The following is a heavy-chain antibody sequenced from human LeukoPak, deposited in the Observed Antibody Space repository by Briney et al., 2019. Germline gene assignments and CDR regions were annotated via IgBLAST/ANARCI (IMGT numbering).Heavy chain of an antibody. D-gene: IGHD3-22*01. V-gene: IGHV4-4*07. CDR3: ARDRYYYDSSGYYWLFDY. CDR1: GGSISSYY. CDR2: IYTSGTT. J-gene: IGHJ4*02. Sequence: SETLSLTCTVSGGSISSYYWSWIRQPAGKGVEWIGRIYTSGTTNYNPSLKSRVTMSVDTSKNQFSLKLSSVTAADTAVYYCARDRYYYDSSGYYWLFDYWGQGILVIVSS.